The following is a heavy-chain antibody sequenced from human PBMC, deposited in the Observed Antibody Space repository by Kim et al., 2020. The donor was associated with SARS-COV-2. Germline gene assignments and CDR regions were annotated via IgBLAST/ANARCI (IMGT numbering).Heavy chain of an antibody. D-gene: IGHD3-22*01. V-gene: IGHV4-31*03. CDR3: ARAGITMIVVNAFDI. J-gene: IGHJ3*02. CDR2: IYYSGST. Sequence: SETLSLTCTVSGGSISSGGYYWSWIHQHPGKGLEWIGYIYYSGSTYYNPSLKSRVTISVDTSKNQFSLKLSSVTAADTAVYYCARAGITMIVVNAFDIWGQGTMVTVSS. CDR1: GGSISSGGYY.